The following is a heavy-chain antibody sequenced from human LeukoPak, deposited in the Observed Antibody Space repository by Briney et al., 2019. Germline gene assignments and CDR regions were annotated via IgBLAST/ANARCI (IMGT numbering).Heavy chain of an antibody. CDR1: GGSVSSGNYF. CDR3: ARLSKGRYFDYVFDY. J-gene: IGHJ4*02. Sequence: SETLSLTCSVSGGSVSSGNYFWGWIRQPPGKVLEWIGNINYIGSTAYNPSLKSRATMSVDTSKNQFSLKMTSVTAADTAVYYCARLSKGRYFDYVFDYWGQGTLVTVSS. D-gene: IGHD3-9*01. CDR2: INYIGST. V-gene: IGHV4-39*01.